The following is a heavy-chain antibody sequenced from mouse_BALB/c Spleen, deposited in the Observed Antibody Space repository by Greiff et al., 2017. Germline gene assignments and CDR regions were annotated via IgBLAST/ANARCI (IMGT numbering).Heavy chain of an antibody. CDR2: IRNKANGYTT. J-gene: IGHJ3*01. D-gene: IGHD2-4*01. CDR3: ARVGDEYDGAY. Sequence: EVQLQESGGGLVQPGGSLRLSCATSGFTFTDYYMSWVRQPPGKALEWLGFIRNKANGYTTEYSASVKGRFTISRDNSQSILYLQMNTLRAEDSATYYCARVGDEYDGAYWGQGTLVTVSA. V-gene: IGHV7-3*02. CDR1: GFTFTDYY.